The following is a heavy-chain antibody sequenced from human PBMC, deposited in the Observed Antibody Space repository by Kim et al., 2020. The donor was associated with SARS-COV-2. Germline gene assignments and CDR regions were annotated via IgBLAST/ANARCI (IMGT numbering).Heavy chain of an antibody. Sequence: SETLSLTCAVHGGSFSGYNWGWVRQPPGKGLEWIGEISHSGTSKYNPSLKSRVSISVDTSKNQFFLKLTSVTAADTAIYYCARGVPGYWGQGTLVTVSS. CDR3: ARGVPGY. V-gene: IGHV4-34*01. CDR1: GGSFSGYN. CDR2: ISHSGTS. J-gene: IGHJ4*02.